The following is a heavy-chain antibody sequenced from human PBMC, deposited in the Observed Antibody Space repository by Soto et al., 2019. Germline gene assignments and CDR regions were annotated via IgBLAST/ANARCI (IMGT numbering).Heavy chain of an antibody. V-gene: IGHV3-23*01. J-gene: IGHJ4*02. Sequence: EVQLLESGGGLVQPGGSLRLSCAASGFTFTNYSMNWVRHSPGKGLEWVASVIGTGIDTYHAASVKGRFTISRDNSRNTMYLEMNRLRAADTAMYHCAKATRGQCIGAHCYAFDFWGQGILVTLS. CDR1: GFTFTNYS. CDR2: VIGTGIDT. D-gene: IGHD2-15*01. CDR3: AKATRGQCIGAHCYAFDF.